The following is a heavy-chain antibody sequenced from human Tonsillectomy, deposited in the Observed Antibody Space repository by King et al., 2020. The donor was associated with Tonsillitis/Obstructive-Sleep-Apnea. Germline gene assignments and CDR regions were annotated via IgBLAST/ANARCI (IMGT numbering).Heavy chain of an antibody. J-gene: IGHJ3*02. CDR2: ISSSSSYI. V-gene: IGHV3-21*01. D-gene: IGHD4-17*01. CDR3: ARTLYGDYVKTVPYAFDI. Sequence: QLVQSGGGLVKPGGSLRLSCAASGFTFSSYSMNWVRQAPGKGREWVSSISSSSSYIYYADSVKGRFTISRDNAKNSLYLQMNSLRAEDTAVYYCARTLYGDYVKTVPYAFDIWGQGTMVTVSS. CDR1: GFTFSSYS.